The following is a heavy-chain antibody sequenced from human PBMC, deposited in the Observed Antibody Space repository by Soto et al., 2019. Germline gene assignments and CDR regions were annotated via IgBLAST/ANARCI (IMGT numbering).Heavy chain of an antibody. CDR1: GFTFSSYS. Sequence: GGSLRLSCAASGFTFSSYSMNWVRQAPGKGLEWVSYISSSSSTIYYADSVNGRFTISRDNAKNSLYLQMNSLRDEDTAVYYCAREGSVVGDFTPLYYYYYGMDVWGQGTTVTVSS. CDR2: ISSSSSTI. V-gene: IGHV3-48*02. D-gene: IGHD4-17*01. J-gene: IGHJ6*02. CDR3: AREGSVVGDFTPLYYYYYGMDV.